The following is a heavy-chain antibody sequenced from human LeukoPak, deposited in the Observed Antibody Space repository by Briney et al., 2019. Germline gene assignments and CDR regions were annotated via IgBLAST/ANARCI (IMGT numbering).Heavy chain of an antibody. V-gene: IGHV3-23*01. J-gene: IGHJ4*02. CDR1: GFTFNTHA. Sequence: GRSLRLSCAASGFTFNTHAMSWVRQAPGKGLEWVSGINGNGASTYYSDSVKGRFTISRDNSKNTLYLQMRSLRAEDTAVYYCARDQGYSYYYLDYWGQGTLVTVSS. D-gene: IGHD5-18*01. CDR2: INGNGAST. CDR3: ARDQGYSYYYLDY.